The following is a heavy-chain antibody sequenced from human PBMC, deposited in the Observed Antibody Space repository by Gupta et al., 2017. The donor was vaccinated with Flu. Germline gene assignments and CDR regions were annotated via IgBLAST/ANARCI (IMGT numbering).Heavy chain of an antibody. V-gene: IGHV1-2*02. CDR2: INPNNGGT. J-gene: IGHJ6*02. CDR1: GSTFTAYS. CDR3: ARDLYQGCSAQYYYYYHGMDV. Sequence: QVQLVQSGAEVKKPGASVRVSCKASGSTFTAYSMNCVRQAPGHGLEWMGWINPNNGGTNYAQKFQGRVTMTGDTSSSTAYMELSRLRSDDTAVYYCARDLYQGCSAQYYYYYHGMDVWGQGTTVTVSS. D-gene: IGHD2-15*01.